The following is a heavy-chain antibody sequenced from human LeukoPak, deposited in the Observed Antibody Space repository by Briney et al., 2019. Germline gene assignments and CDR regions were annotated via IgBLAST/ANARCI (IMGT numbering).Heavy chain of an antibody. CDR3: ARGRYRFDD. Sequence: PSQTLSLTCTVSGGSISSGGYYWSWIRQPPGKGLEWIGYIYYSGSTNYNPSLKSRVTISEDTSKNQFSLKLNSVTAADTALYYCARGRYRFDDWGQGTLVTVSS. V-gene: IGHV4-61*08. CDR1: GGSISSGGYY. D-gene: IGHD2-2*02. J-gene: IGHJ4*02. CDR2: IYYSGST.